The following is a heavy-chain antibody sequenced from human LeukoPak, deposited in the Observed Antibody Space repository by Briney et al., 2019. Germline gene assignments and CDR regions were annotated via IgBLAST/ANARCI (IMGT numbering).Heavy chain of an antibody. CDR2: ISISGDGT. V-gene: IGHV3-23*01. CDR1: GFTFSKHA. CDR3: ARRPTSLGYFDV. Sequence: GGSLRLSCAASGFTFSKHAMSWVRQAPGKGLEWASVISISGDGTYYADSVKGRFTISRDNSKNTLYMQMKSLRAEDTAVYYCARRPTSLGYFDVWGRGTLVTVSS. J-gene: IGHJ2*01.